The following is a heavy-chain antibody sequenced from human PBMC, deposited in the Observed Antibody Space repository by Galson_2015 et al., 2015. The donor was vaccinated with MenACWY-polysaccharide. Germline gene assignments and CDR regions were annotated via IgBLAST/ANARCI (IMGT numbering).Heavy chain of an antibody. CDR2: IRCKASGETT. Sequence: SLRLSCAASGFTFGDYAMAWFRQAPGKGLEWVGFIRCKASGETTGYAASVKGRFTISSDDSKSTAYLQMNSLQTEDTAIYYCTRDRPIDYWGQGTLVTVSS. V-gene: IGHV3-49*03. CDR1: GFTFGDYA. J-gene: IGHJ4*02. CDR3: TRDRPIDY.